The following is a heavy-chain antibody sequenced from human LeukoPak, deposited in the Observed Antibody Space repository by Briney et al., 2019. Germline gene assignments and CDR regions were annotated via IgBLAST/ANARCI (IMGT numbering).Heavy chain of an antibody. CDR3: VKDRSIAAPNNDFFDS. J-gene: IGHJ4*02. Sequence: GGSLRLSCSASRFTFNRFYLHWVRQAPGKGLEFVSHISSNGATTYYADSVKGRFTISRDNSKNTLYLQMSSLRADDTAVYYFVKDRSIAAPNNDFFDSWGQGALVTVSS. V-gene: IGHV3-64D*06. CDR1: RFTFNRFY. CDR2: ISSNGATT. D-gene: IGHD6-6*01.